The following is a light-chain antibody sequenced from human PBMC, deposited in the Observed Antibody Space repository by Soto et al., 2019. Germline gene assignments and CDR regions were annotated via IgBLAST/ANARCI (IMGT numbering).Light chain of an antibody. V-gene: IGKV3-20*01. Sequence: EIVLTQSPGTPSLSPGERATLSCRASQSVSSSYLAWYQQKPDQAPRLLIYGASSRATGIPDRFIGSGSGTDFTLTISRLVPEDFAVYYCQQYGRSLLTFGGGNKVEIK. J-gene: IGKJ4*01. CDR2: GAS. CDR1: QSVSSSY. CDR3: QQYGRSLLT.